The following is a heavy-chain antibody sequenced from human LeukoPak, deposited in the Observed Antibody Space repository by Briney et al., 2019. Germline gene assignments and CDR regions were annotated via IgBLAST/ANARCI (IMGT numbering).Heavy chain of an antibody. Sequence: GGSLRLSCAASGFTFSSYWMSWVRQAPGKGLEWVANIKQDGSEKHYVDSVKGRFTISRDNAKNSLYLQMNSLRAEDTAVYYCAREDYDYVWGSYNRAYYFDYWGQGTLVTVSS. D-gene: IGHD3-16*01. CDR1: GFTFSSYW. CDR3: AREDYDYVWGSYNRAYYFDY. J-gene: IGHJ4*02. CDR2: IKQDGSEK. V-gene: IGHV3-7*01.